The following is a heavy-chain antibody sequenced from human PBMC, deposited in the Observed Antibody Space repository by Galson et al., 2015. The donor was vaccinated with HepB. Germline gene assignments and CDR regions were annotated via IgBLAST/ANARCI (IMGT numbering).Heavy chain of an antibody. CDR2: IYTSGST. D-gene: IGHD2-2*01. CDR3: ARDNAQNWYFDL. Sequence: SEPLSLTCTVSGGSISSYYWSWIRQPAGKGLEWIGRIYTSGSTNYNPSLKSRVTMSVDTSKNQFSLKLSSVTAADTAVYYCARDNAQNWYFDLWGRGTLVTVSS. V-gene: IGHV4-4*07. J-gene: IGHJ2*01. CDR1: GGSISSYY.